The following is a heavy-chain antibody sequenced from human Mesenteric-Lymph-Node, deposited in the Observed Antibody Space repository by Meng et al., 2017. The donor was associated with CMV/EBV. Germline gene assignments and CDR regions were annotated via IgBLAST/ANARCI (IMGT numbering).Heavy chain of an antibody. CDR3: ARGLCGGDCSTNYYYYGMDV. D-gene: IGHD2-21*01. V-gene: IGHV3-30*02. J-gene: IGHJ6*02. Sequence: GESLKIPCAASGFTFSSYGMHWVRQAPGKGLEWVAFIRYDGSNKYYADSVKGRFTISRDNSKNTLYLQMNSLRAEDTAVYYCARGLCGGDCSTNYYYYGMDVWGQGTTVTVSS. CDR2: IRYDGSNK. CDR1: GFTFSSYG.